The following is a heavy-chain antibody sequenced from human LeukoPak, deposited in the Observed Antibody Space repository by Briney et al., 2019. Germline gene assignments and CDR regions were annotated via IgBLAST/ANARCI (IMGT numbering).Heavy chain of an antibody. CDR2: IYYSGST. J-gene: IGHJ4*02. V-gene: IGHV4-59*01. CDR1: GGSISSYY. CDR3: ARYSSSSGPTYYFDY. Sequence: SETLSLTCTVSGGSISSYYWSWIRQPPGKGLECIGYIYYSGSTNYNPSLKSRVTISVDTSKNQFSLKLSSVTAADTAVYYCARYSSSSGPTYYFDYWGQGTLVTVSS. D-gene: IGHD6-6*01.